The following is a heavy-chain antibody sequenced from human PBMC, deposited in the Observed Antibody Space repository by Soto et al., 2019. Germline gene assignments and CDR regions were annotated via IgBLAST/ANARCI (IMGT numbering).Heavy chain of an antibody. Sequence: EVQLLESGGGLVQPGGSLRLSCAASGFTFSSYAMSWVRQAPGKGLEWVSTIAYTGVTTYYADSVKGRFTMSRDNSKNTVHLQMNSLRAEDTAVYYCAKDINYYGSGASNCFVPWGQGTLVTVSS. CDR1: GFTFSSYA. J-gene: IGHJ5*02. CDR3: AKDINYYGSGASNCFVP. V-gene: IGHV3-23*01. D-gene: IGHD3-10*01. CDR2: IAYTGVTT.